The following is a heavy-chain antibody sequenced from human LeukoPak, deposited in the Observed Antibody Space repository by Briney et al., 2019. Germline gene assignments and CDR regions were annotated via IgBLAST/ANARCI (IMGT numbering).Heavy chain of an antibody. Sequence: SETLSLTCAVYVGSFSGYYWSWIRQPPGKGLEWIGEINHGGSTNTNPSLKSRVTISVDTSKNQFSLKLSSVTAADTAVYYCARQVGATRNYYYYYMDVWGKGTTVTISS. CDR1: VGSFSGYY. CDR3: ARQVGATRNYYYYYMDV. CDR2: INHGGST. J-gene: IGHJ6*03. D-gene: IGHD1-26*01. V-gene: IGHV4-34*01.